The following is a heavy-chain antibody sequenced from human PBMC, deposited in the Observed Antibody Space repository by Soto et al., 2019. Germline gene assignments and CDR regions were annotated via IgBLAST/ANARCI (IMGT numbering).Heavy chain of an antibody. CDR2: KHTSGTT. Sequence: QVQLQESGPGLVKPSETLSLTCTVSGGSISGYYWTWIRQPAGKGLEWIGRKHTSGTTNYNPSLKSRFTMSIDTSTNQFSLNLSAVTAADTAVYYCARGGEFYVLDGWGQGTTVAVSS. V-gene: IGHV4-4*07. CDR3: ARGGEFYVLDG. CDR1: GGSISGYY. J-gene: IGHJ6*02. D-gene: IGHD3-16*01.